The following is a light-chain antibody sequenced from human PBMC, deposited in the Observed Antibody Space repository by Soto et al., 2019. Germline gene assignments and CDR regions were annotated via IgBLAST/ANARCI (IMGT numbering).Light chain of an antibody. J-gene: IGKJ2*01. CDR1: QSIGIW. Sequence: EIVMTQSPSTLSVSPGERVTLSCRASQSIGIWLGWYQQKPGQAPSLLIYGASTRHTDVPARFSGSGSGTDFTLIIRSRHAEDFAVYYCQYLVTFGQGTKLEMK. V-gene: IGKV3-15*01. CDR3: QYLVT. CDR2: GAS.